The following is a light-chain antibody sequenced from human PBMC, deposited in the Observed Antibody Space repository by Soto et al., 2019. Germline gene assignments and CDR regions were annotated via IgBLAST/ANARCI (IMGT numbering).Light chain of an antibody. CDR1: QAISTY. CDR2: GAS. CDR3: QQSYTSPLT. J-gene: IGKJ4*01. Sequence: DIQMTQSPSSLSASVGDRVTIPCRASQAISTYLNWYQQKPGEAPKLLIYGASTLHSGVPSRFIGSGSGTDFTLTISNLQPEDFATYFCQQSYTSPLTFGGGTKVEI. V-gene: IGKV1-39*01.